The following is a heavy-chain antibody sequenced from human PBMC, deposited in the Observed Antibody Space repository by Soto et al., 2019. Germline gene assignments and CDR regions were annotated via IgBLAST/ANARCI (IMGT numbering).Heavy chain of an antibody. D-gene: IGHD3-3*01. CDR1: GGSISSSSYY. Sequence: SETLSLTCTVSGGSISSSSYYWGWIRQPPGKGLEWIGSIYYSGSTYYNPSLKSRVTISVDTSKNQFSLKLSSVTAADTAVYYCARGYYDFWSGENEYFQHWGQGTLVTVSS. J-gene: IGHJ1*01. V-gene: IGHV4-39*01. CDR3: ARGYYDFWSGENEYFQH. CDR2: IYYSGST.